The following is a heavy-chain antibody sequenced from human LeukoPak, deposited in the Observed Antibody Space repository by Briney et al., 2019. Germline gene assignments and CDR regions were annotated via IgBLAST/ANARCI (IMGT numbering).Heavy chain of an antibody. CDR3: ARDAAYDSSGYHDY. Sequence: ASVKVSCKVSGYTLTELSMHWVRQAPGQGLEWMGIINPSGGSTSYAQKFQGRVTMTRDTSTSTVYMELSSLRSEDTAVYYCARDAAYDSSGYHDYWGQGTLVTVCS. V-gene: IGHV1-46*01. D-gene: IGHD3-22*01. CDR1: GYTLTELS. CDR2: INPSGGST. J-gene: IGHJ4*02.